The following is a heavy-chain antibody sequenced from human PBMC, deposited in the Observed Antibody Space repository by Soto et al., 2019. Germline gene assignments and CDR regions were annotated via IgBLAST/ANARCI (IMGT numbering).Heavy chain of an antibody. D-gene: IGHD3-3*01. J-gene: IGHJ6*02. V-gene: IGHV4-59*01. Sequence: QVQLQESGPGLVKPSETLSLTCTVSGGSISSYYWSWIRQPPGKGLEWIGYIYYSGSTNYNPSLNRGATLSVDTSKNRFSRNFSSVSASKSAVYYCARRSAAYDFWSAPWYGMDVWGQGTTVTVSS. CDR3: ARRSAAYDFWSAPWYGMDV. CDR2: IYYSGST. CDR1: GGSISSYY.